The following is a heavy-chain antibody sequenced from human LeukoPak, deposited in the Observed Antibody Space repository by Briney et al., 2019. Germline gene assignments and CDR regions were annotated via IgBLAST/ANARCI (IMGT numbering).Heavy chain of an antibody. V-gene: IGHV3-30*18. CDR2: ISYDGSNK. CDR3: AKDEGYFDY. CDR1: GFTFSSYG. J-gene: IGHJ4*02. Sequence: GGFLRLSCAASGFTFSSYGMHWVRQAPGKGLEWVAVISYDGSNKYYADSVKGRFTISRDNSKNTLYLQMNSLRAEDTAVYYCAKDEGYFDYWGQGTLVTVSS.